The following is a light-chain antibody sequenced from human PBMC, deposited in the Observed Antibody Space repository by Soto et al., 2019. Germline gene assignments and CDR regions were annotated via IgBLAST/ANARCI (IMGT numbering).Light chain of an antibody. Sequence: EIVLTQSPGTLSLSPGERATLSCRASQSVRSRYLAWYQQIPGRAPRLLIYGASNRATGIPDRFSGSGSGTDFTLTVSRLEPVDFAVYFCQQYDTSPGTFGQGTKVEIK. CDR3: QQYDTSPGT. CDR2: GAS. V-gene: IGKV3-20*01. J-gene: IGKJ1*01. CDR1: QSVRSRY.